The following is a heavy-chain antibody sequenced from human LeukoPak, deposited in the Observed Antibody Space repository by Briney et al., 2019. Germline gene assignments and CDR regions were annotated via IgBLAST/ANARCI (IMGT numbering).Heavy chain of an antibody. J-gene: IGHJ4*02. CDR3: TTYLYYYSEDYFDY. Sequence: PGGSLRLSCAASGFTFSNAWMSWVRQAPGKGLECVGRIKSKTDGWTTDYAAPVKGRFTISRDDSKNTLYLQMNSLKTEDTAVYYCTTYLYYYSEDYFDYWGQGTLVTVSS. V-gene: IGHV3-15*01. CDR2: IKSKTDGWTT. D-gene: IGHD3-10*01. CDR1: GFTFSNAW.